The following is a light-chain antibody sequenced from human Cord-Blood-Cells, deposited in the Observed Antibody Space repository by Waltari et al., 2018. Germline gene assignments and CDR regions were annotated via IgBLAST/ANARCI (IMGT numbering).Light chain of an antibody. CDR3: QQHNNWPT. J-gene: IGKJ5*01. Sequence: EIVMTQSPATLSVSPGERATLSCRASQSVSSNLAWYQQKPGQAPRLLFYGESTRATGIPARFSGSGSGTEFTLTISSLQSEDFAVYYCQQHNNWPTFGQGTRLEIK. CDR2: GES. V-gene: IGKV3-15*01. CDR1: QSVSSN.